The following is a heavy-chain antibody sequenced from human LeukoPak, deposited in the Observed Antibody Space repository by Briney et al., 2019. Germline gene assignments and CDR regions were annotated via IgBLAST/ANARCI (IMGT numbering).Heavy chain of an antibody. J-gene: IGHJ6*02. CDR1: GYTFTSYG. V-gene: IGHV1-18*01. CDR3: ARHDFWSGSLYYYGMDV. D-gene: IGHD3-3*01. CDR2: ISAYNGNT. Sequence: ASVKVSCKDSGYTFTSYGISWVRQAPGQGLEWMGWISAYNGNTNYAQKLQGRVTMTTDTSTSTAYMELRSLRSDDTAVYYCARHDFWSGSLYYYGMDVWGQGTTVTVSS.